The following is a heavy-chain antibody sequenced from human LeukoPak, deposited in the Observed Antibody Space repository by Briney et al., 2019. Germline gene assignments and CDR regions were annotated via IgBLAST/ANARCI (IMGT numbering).Heavy chain of an antibody. Sequence: SETLSLTCTVSGGSISSYYWSWIRQPPEKGLEWIGYIYYSGNTNYNPSLNSRVTISVDTSKNQFSLRLSSVTAADTAIYYCARDLGYCSTASCYGWFDPWGQGTLVTVSS. J-gene: IGHJ5*02. V-gene: IGHV4-59*01. D-gene: IGHD2-2*01. CDR2: IYYSGNT. CDR3: ARDLGYCSTASCYGWFDP. CDR1: GGSISSYY.